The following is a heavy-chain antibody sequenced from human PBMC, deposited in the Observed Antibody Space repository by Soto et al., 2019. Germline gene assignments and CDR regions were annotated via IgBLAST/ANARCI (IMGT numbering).Heavy chain of an antibody. CDR3: ARDNGGLAAPGTDWFVP. V-gene: IGHV1-18*01. CDR2: ISAYNGHT. D-gene: IGHD6-13*01. Sequence: QVQLVQSGAEVKQPGASVTVSCQASGYTFTNYAITSVRQAPGQGLEWVGWISAYNGHTKYAQKVQGRLTMTTDTSTSTAYMELRSLTYDDTAIYYCARDNGGLAAPGTDWFVPWGQGTLITVSS. J-gene: IGHJ5*02. CDR1: GYTFTNYA.